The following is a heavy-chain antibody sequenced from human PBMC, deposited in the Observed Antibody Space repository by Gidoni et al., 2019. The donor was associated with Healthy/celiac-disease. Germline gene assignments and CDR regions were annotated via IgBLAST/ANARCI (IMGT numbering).Heavy chain of an antibody. CDR3: ARGPPSYNWNYGYYYGMDV. D-gene: IGHD1-7*01. V-gene: IGHV4-34*01. J-gene: IGHJ6*02. CDR2: INHSGST. CDR1: GGSFSGYY. Sequence: QVQLQQWGAGLLKPSETLSLTCAVYGGSFSGYYWSWIRQPPGKGLEWIGEINHSGSTNSNPSLKSRVTISVDTSKNQFSLKLSSVTAADTAVYYCARGPPSYNWNYGYYYGMDVWGQGTTVTVSS.